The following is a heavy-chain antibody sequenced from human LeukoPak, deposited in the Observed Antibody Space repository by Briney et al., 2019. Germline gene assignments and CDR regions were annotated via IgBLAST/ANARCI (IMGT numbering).Heavy chain of an antibody. CDR3: ARQGATGGLRSWFCSGWVFDY. J-gene: IGHJ4*02. CDR1: GGSISSSSYY. CDR2: IYYSGST. Sequence: PSETLSLTCTVSGGSISSSSYYWGWIHQPPGKGLEWIGSIYYSGSTYYNPSLKSRVTISVDTSKNQFSLKLSSVTAADTAVYYCARQGATGGLRSWFCSGWVFDYWGQGTLVTVSS. D-gene: IGHD6-19*01. V-gene: IGHV4-39*01.